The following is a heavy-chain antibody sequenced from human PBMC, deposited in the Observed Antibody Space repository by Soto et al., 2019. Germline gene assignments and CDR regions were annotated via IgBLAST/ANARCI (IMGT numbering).Heavy chain of an antibody. Sequence: GGSLRLSCSTSGFTFTNYAMSWVRQAPGRGLEWLSSLNSGGDRPKYADSVKGRFTISRDNSKNTLYLQMSSLSADDTAVYHCVKDPGNARYFDCWGQGTLVTVSS. V-gene: IGHV3-23*01. CDR1: GFTFTNYA. CDR2: LNSGGDRP. J-gene: IGHJ4*02. CDR3: VKDPGNARYFDC.